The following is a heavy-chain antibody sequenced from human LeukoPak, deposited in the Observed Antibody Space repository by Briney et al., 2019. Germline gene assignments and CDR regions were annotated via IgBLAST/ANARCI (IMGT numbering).Heavy chain of an antibody. Sequence: GGSLRLSCATSGFTFSTYAMTWVRQAPGKGLEWVSVIYTSGTTYYADSVKGRFTISRDNSKNTLYLQMNSLRAEDTAVYYCARHYYESSGYYYELDYWGQGTLVTVSS. V-gene: IGHV3-66*04. CDR2: IYTSGTT. D-gene: IGHD3-22*01. J-gene: IGHJ4*02. CDR1: GFTFSTYA. CDR3: ARHYYESSGYYYELDY.